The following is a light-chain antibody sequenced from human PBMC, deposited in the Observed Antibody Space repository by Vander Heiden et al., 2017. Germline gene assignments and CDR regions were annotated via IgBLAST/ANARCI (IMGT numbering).Light chain of an antibody. CDR3: QQYGNSPWT. CDR2: GIS. V-gene: IGKV3-20*01. CDR1: QRISSNY. Sequence: EIVLTQSPGSLSLSPGERATLSCRASQRISSNYLAWYQQKPGQAPRLVIDGISRGAAGVPDRVSGSGSGTDFTLTSSRLEPEDFAVYYCQQYGNSPWTFGQGTKVEV. J-gene: IGKJ1*01.